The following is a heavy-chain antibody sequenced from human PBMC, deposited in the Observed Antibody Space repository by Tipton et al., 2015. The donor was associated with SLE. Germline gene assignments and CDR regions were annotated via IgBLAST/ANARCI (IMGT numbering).Heavy chain of an antibody. CDR2: IYYSGRT. CDR1: GVSITSGGYY. CDR3: ARGLTGEDPYYYYHMDV. D-gene: IGHD7-27*01. V-gene: IGHV4-31*03. J-gene: IGHJ6*03. Sequence: LRLSCTVSGVSITSGGYYWTWIRQHPGKGLEWIGYIYYSGRTHYNPSLQSRVTISVDTSKSQFSLKLNSVTAADTAVYYCARGLTGEDPYYYYHMDVWGKGTTVTVSS.